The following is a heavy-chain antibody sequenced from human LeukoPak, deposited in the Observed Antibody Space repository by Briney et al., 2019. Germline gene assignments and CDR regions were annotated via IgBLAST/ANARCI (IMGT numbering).Heavy chain of an antibody. J-gene: IGHJ3*02. V-gene: IGHV4-4*07. D-gene: IGHD1-26*01. CDR3: ARDAIIVGAHDAFDI. CDR1: GGYISSYY. Sequence: SETLSLTCSVSGGYISSYYWIWIRQPAGKGLEWIGRIYTSGSTNYNPALKRRVTISVDTSKNQFSLKLSPVTAADPAVYYCARDAIIVGAHDAFDIWGQGPMVTVSS. CDR2: IYTSGST.